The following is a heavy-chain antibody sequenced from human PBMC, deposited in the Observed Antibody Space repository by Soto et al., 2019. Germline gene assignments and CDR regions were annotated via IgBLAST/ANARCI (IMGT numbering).Heavy chain of an antibody. CDR3: ARGRIMITFGGVIALNYFDY. V-gene: IGHV4-34*01. J-gene: IGHJ4*02. CDR2: INHREST. D-gene: IGHD3-16*02. CDR1: GGSISGYY. Sequence: SETLSLTCTVSGGSISGYYWSWIRQPPKKRQDWIGEINHRESTNYNPSLKSRVTISVDTSKNQFSLKLSSVTAADTAVYYCARGRIMITFGGVIALNYFDYWGQGTLVTVSS.